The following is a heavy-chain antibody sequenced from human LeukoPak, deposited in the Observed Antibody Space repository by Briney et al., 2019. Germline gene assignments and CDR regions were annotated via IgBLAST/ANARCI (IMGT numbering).Heavy chain of an antibody. CDR2: IRAYNGNT. V-gene: IGHV1-18*01. D-gene: IGHD6-13*01. CDR1: GYTFTSYG. J-gene: IGHJ5*02. CDR3: AREVVAAAGSTGFDP. Sequence: ASVKVSCKASGYTFTSYGISWVRQAPGQGLEWMGWIRAYNGNTNYAQKVQGRVTMTTDTSTSTAYMELRSLRSDDTAVYYCAREVVAAAGSTGFDPWGPGTLVTVSS.